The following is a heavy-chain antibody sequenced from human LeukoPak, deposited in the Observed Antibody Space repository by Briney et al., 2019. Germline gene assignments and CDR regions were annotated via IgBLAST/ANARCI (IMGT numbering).Heavy chain of an antibody. V-gene: IGHV1-18*01. D-gene: IGHD4/OR15-4a*01. J-gene: IGHJ6*02. CDR3: AREGTLGGRPADYEYYYYYGMDV. Sequence: ASVKVSCKTSGYPFVDFGITWARQAPGQGLEWMGWISAYNGNTNYAQKLQGRVTMTTDTSTSTAYMELRSLRSDDTAVYYCAREGTLGGRPADYEYYYYYGMDVWGQGTTVTVSS. CDR1: GYPFVDFG. CDR2: ISAYNGNT.